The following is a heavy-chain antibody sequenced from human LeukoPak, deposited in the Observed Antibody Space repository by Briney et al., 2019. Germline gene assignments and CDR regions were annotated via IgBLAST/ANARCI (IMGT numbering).Heavy chain of an antibody. D-gene: IGHD2/OR15-2a*01. J-gene: IGHJ4*02. CDR3: AKDLNSRWSLDY. CDR1: GFSSNSG. CDR2: ISYDGSNA. Sequence: GGSLRLSCAASGFSSNSGMYWVRRAPGKGLEWVAFISYDGSNAYYRDSVKGRFSISRDDSKNTLYLQMNSLRAEDTAVYYCAKDLNSRWSLDYWGQGTLVTVSS. V-gene: IGHV3-30*18.